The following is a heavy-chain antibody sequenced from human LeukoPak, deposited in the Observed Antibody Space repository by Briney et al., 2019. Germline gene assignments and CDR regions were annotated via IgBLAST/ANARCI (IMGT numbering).Heavy chain of an antibody. CDR2: VYTGGTP. J-gene: IGHJ4*02. CDR1: GGSVTDYY. D-gene: IGHD1-26*01. CDR3: ARGGSYTGFDY. Sequence: SETLSLTCTVSGGSVTDYYWSWIRQPAGKGLEWLGRVYTGGTPNYNSSLKSRLTLSLDTSKNQFSLRLTSLTAADTAVYYCARGGSYTGFDYWGRGTLVTVSS. V-gene: IGHV4-4*07.